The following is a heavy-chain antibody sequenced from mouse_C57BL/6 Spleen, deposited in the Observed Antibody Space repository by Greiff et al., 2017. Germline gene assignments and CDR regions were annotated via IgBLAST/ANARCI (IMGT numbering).Heavy chain of an antibody. CDR1: GYTFTDYY. CDR3: AREGARAMDY. Sequence: VQLQQSGPELVKPGASVKISCKASGYTFTDYYMNWVKQSHGKSLEWIGDINPNNGGTSYNQKFKGKATLTVDKSSSTAYMELRSRTSEDSAVYYCAREGARAMDYWGQGTSVTVSS. V-gene: IGHV1-26*01. J-gene: IGHJ4*01. CDR2: INPNNGGT.